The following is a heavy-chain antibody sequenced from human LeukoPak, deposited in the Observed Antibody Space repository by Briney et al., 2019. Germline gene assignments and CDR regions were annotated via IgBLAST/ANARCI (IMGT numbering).Heavy chain of an antibody. V-gene: IGHV5-51*01. D-gene: IGHD6-19*01. CDR2: VYPGDSNT. CDR3: ARQLNYNSGWYADS. J-gene: IGHJ4*02. Sequence: GESLKISCKSSGYSFTNYWIGWVRQMPGKGLEWMGVVYPGDSNTRYSPSFQGQVTISADKSISTAYLQWSSLKASDTAIYYCARQLNYNSGWYADSWGQGTLVTVSS. CDR1: GYSFTNYW.